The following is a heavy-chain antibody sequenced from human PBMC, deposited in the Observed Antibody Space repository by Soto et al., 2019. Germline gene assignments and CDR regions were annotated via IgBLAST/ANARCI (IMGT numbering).Heavy chain of an antibody. CDR3: ARHRYSYGVYYFDY. J-gene: IGHJ4*02. Sequence: SETLSLTCTVSGGSISSSSYSWGWIRQPPGKGLEWIGSIYYSGSTYYNPSLKSRVTISVDTSKNQFSLKLSSVTAADTAVYYCARHRYSYGVYYFDYWGQGTLVTVSS. D-gene: IGHD5-18*01. CDR1: GGSISSSSYS. CDR2: IYYSGST. V-gene: IGHV4-39*01.